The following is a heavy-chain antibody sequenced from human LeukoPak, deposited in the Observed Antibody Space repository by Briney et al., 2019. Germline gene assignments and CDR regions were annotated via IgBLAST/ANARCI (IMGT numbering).Heavy chain of an antibody. CDR2: INTNTETP. CDR3: ARGRGSSARLGYYYYYIDV. D-gene: IGHD1-26*01. J-gene: IGHJ6*03. CDR1: GYTFTSYG. V-gene: IGHV7-4-1*02. Sequence: ASVKVSCKASGYTFTSYGIHWVRQAPGQGLEWMGWINTNTETPTYAQGFTGLFVFSLETSVSTSYLQISSLKAEATAVYYCARGRGSSARLGYYYYYIDVWGKGTTVTVSS.